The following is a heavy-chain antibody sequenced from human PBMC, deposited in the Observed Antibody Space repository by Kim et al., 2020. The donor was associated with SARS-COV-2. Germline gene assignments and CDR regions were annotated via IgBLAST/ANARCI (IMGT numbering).Heavy chain of an antibody. CDR2: IKQDGSEK. J-gene: IGHJ4*02. D-gene: IGHD5-12*01. Sequence: GGSLRLSCAASGFTFSSYWMSWVRQAPGKGLEWVANIKQDGSEKYYVDSVKGRFTISRDNAKNSLYLQMNSLRAEDTAVYYCARWSLATLWIGYYFDYWGQGTLVTVSS. CDR1: GFTFSSYW. V-gene: IGHV3-7*03. CDR3: ARWSLATLWIGYYFDY.